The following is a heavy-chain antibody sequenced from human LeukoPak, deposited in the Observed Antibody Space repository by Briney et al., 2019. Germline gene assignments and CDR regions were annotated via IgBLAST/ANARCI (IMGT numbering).Heavy chain of an antibody. Sequence: SSETLSLTCTVSGGSDSSGSYYWSWIRQPPGKGLEWIGYMYYSGSTSYNPSLKSRVTISVDTSKNQFSLKLSSVAAADTAVYYCARDFYYDSSGYYDALDIWGQGTMVTVSS. CDR2: MYYSGST. J-gene: IGHJ3*02. V-gene: IGHV4-61*01. D-gene: IGHD3-22*01. CDR3: ARDFYYDSSGYYDALDI. CDR1: GGSDSSGSYY.